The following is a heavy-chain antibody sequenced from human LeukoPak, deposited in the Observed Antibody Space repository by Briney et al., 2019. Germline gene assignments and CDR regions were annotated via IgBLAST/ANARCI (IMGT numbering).Heavy chain of an antibody. J-gene: IGHJ4*02. Sequence: GRSLRLSCAASGFTFSSYGMHWVRQAPGKGLEWVAVISYDGSNKYYADSVKGRFTISRGNSKNTLYLQMNSLRAEGTAVYYCAKIIVTMVRGLNSDEVGNFDYWGQGTLVTVSS. V-gene: IGHV3-30*18. CDR1: GFTFSSYG. CDR2: ISYDGSNK. D-gene: IGHD3-10*01. CDR3: AKIIVTMVRGLNSDEVGNFDY.